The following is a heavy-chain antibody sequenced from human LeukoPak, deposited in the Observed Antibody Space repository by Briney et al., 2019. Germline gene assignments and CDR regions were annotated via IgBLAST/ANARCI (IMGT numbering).Heavy chain of an antibody. CDR3: TGARQWLVKD. J-gene: IGHJ4*02. Sequence: GGSLRLSCAASGFTVSSNYMSWVRQAPGKGLEWVSIIYSGGSTYYADSVKGRFTISRDNSKNTLYLQMSSLRAEDTAVYYRTGARQWLVKDWGQGTLVTVSS. CDR1: GFTVSSNY. D-gene: IGHD6-19*01. V-gene: IGHV3-66*01. CDR2: IYSGGST.